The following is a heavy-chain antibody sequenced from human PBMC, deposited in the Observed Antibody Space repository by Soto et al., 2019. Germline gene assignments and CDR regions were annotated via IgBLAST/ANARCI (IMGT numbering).Heavy chain of an antibody. V-gene: IGHV4-39*01. J-gene: IGHJ5*02. D-gene: IGHD7-27*01. Sequence: QLHLQESGPGLVKPSATLSLTCTVSGGSINSGDYYWGWIRQPPGEGLEWIGTIYHSGITYYNPSLKSRVTISEDTSNNQFSLKLTFVTAADTAVYYCARQDVRAWGRFDPWGQGTLVTVSS. CDR3: ARQDVRAWGRFDP. CDR2: IYHSGIT. CDR1: GGSINSGDYY.